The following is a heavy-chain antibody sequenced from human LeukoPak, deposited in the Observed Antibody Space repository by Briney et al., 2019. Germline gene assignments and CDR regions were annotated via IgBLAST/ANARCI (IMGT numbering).Heavy chain of an antibody. Sequence: SETLSLTCTVSGGSITGHYWTWIRQPPVKGLEWIGYIYSSGITNYSPSLKSRVTISLDTSKNQFSLKLTSLTAADTAVFYCARHLTSSWYFDYWGRGTLVTVSS. CDR3: ARHLTSSWYFDY. CDR1: GGSITGHY. D-gene: IGHD6-13*01. CDR2: IYSSGIT. J-gene: IGHJ4*02. V-gene: IGHV4-59*08.